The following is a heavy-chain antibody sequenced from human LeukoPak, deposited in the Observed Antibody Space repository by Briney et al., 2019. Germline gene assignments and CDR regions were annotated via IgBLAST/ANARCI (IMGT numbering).Heavy chain of an antibody. Sequence: GGSLRLSCAASGFTFSSYEMNWVRQAPGKGLEWVSYIGSSGGTIYYADSVMGRFTISRDNAKNSLYLQMNSLGAEDTAVYYCARAARIAVAGTYPDYWGQGTLVTVSS. CDR1: GFTFSSYE. V-gene: IGHV3-48*03. CDR2: IGSSGGTI. CDR3: ARAARIAVAGTYPDY. J-gene: IGHJ4*02. D-gene: IGHD6-19*01.